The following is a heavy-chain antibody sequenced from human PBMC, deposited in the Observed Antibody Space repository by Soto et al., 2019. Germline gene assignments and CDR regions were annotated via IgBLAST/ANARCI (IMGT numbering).Heavy chain of an antibody. D-gene: IGHD2-15*01. CDR3: AIVIAPSWFDP. CDR2: ISSSSSYI. CDR1: GFTFSSYS. V-gene: IGHV3-21*01. J-gene: IGHJ5*02. Sequence: EVQLVESGGGLVKPGGSLRLSCAASGFTFSSYSMNWVRQAPGKGLEWVSSISSSSSYIYYADSVKGRFIISRENAKNCLYLQMNSLRAGETVVYYCAIVIAPSWFDPWGQGTLVTVSS.